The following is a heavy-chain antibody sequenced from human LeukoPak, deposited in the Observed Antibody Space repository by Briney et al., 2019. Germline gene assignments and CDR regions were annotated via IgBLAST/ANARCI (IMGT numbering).Heavy chain of an antibody. CDR1: GYTFTSHT. D-gene: IGHD4-17*01. J-gene: IGHJ6*02. CDR3: ARDHHDYGDPSPYYYYDMDV. Sequence: ASVKVSCKASGYTFTSHTMHWVRQAPGQRLEWMGWINAGNGNTKYSQKLQDRVTITRDTSASTAYMELSSLRSEDTAVYYCARDHHDYGDPSPYYYYDMDVWGQGTTVTVSS. CDR2: INAGNGNT. V-gene: IGHV1-3*01.